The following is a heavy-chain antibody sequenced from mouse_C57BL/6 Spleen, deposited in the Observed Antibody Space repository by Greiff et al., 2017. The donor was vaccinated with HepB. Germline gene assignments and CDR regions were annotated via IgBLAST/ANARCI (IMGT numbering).Heavy chain of an antibody. J-gene: IGHJ1*03. CDR1: GYTFTDYE. Sequence: QVQLQQSGAELVRPGASVTLSCKASGYTFTDYEMHWVKQTPVHGLEWIGAIDPETGGTAYNQKFKGKAILTADKSSSTAYMELRSLTSEDSAVYYCTRGVLRWYFGVWGTVTTVIVSS. V-gene: IGHV1-15*01. CDR2: IDPETGGT. D-gene: IGHD1-1*01. CDR3: TRGVLRWYFGV.